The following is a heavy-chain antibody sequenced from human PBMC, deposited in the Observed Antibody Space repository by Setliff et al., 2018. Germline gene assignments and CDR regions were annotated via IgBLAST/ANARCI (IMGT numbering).Heavy chain of an antibody. V-gene: IGHV3-23*01. CDR2: IIGVGGGT. CDR1: GFTFSNYA. CDR3: AQSGAHSGCSGDLCSLAGGALDI. Sequence: PGGSLRLSCAASGFTFSNYAMSWVRQAPGKGLEWVSTIIGVGGGTYSADSVKGRFTISRDNSKNTLYLQMNSLRAEDTAIYYCAQSGAHSGCSGDLCSLAGGALDIWGQGTLVTVSS. J-gene: IGHJ3*02. D-gene: IGHD2-15*01.